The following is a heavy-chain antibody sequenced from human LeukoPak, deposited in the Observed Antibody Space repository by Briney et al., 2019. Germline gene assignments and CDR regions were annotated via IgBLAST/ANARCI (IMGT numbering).Heavy chain of an antibody. CDR2: MNPNSGNT. V-gene: IGHV1-8*01. J-gene: IGHJ5*02. CDR1: GYTFTSYD. Sequence: ASVKVSCKASGYTFTSYDINWVRQATGQGLEWMGWMNPNSGNTGYAQKFQGRVTMTRNTSISTAYMELSSLRSEDTAVYYCARGVGRSKTRTGYWFDPWGQGTLVTVSS. CDR3: ARGVGRSKTRTGYWFDP. D-gene: IGHD1-26*01.